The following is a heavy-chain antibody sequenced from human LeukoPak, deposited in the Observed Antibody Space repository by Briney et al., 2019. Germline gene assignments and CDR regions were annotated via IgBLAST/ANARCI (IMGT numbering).Heavy chain of an antibody. Sequence: GASVKVSCKASGYTFTGYYMHWVRQAPGQGLEWMGWINPNSGGKNYAQKFQGRVTMTRDPSISTAYMELSRLRSDDTAVYYCARGRLAAAGPTGWFDPWGQGTLVTVSS. D-gene: IGHD6-13*01. CDR1: GYTFTGYY. J-gene: IGHJ5*02. V-gene: IGHV1-2*02. CDR3: ARGRLAAAGPTGWFDP. CDR2: INPNSGGK.